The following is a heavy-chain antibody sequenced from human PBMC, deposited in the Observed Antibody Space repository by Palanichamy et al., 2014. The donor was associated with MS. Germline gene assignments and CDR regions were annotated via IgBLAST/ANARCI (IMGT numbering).Heavy chain of an antibody. Sequence: EVQLVQSGAEVKKPGESLKISCEGSGYSFTNYWIGWVRQMPGKGLEWMGIIYPGDSDARYSPSFQGQVTISADMSKRTAYLQWNSLKASDTAMYYCARHVRYRNSWSLDHWGQGTLVTVSS. V-gene: IGHV5-51*01. CDR1: GYSFTNYW. CDR3: ARHVRYRNSWSLDH. CDR2: IYPGDSDA. D-gene: IGHD6-13*01. J-gene: IGHJ4*02.